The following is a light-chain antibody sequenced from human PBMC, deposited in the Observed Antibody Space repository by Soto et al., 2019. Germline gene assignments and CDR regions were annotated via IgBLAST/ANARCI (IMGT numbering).Light chain of an antibody. CDR1: QTVFFSTSNRNY. J-gene: IGKJ1*01. V-gene: IGKV4-1*01. CDR3: QQYYDAPRT. CDR2: WAS. Sequence: DIVMTQSPDSLAVSLGERATINCESSQTVFFSTSNRNYLAWYQQKPGQPPKLPIYWASIRESGVPDRFSGSGSGTHFTLTIDSLQAEDVAVYYCQQYYDAPRTFGQGTKVEIK.